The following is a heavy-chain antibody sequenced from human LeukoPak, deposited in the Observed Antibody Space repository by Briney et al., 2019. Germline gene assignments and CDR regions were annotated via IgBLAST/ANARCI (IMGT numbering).Heavy chain of an antibody. D-gene: IGHD6-25*01. CDR1: GFTFDDYS. J-gene: IGHJ4*02. CDR2: ISSNGGAT. CDR3: AKDRALGFQRPLHFDD. V-gene: IGHV3-43*01. Sequence: GGSLRLSCSASGFTFDDYSMHWVRQAPGKRLEWVSLISSNGGATYYGDSVRGRFIISRDNSKSSLYLQMNSLRTEDTALYYCAKDRALGFQRPLHFDDWGQGTLVTVSS.